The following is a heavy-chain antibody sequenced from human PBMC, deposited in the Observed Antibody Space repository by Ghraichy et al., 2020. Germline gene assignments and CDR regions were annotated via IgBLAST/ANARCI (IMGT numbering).Heavy chain of an antibody. D-gene: IGHD1-26*01. CDR2: IRSRVNNYAT. J-gene: IGHJ4*02. CDR3: TKELGRPANY. CDR1: GFTFSVSA. Sequence: GGSLRLSCAASGFTFSVSAFYWVRQAPVKGLEWVARIRSRVNNYATEYAASVQGRFTISRDDSSKTLFLQMNNLETDDTAVYFCTKELGRPANYWGQGTLVTVSS. V-gene: IGHV3-73*01.